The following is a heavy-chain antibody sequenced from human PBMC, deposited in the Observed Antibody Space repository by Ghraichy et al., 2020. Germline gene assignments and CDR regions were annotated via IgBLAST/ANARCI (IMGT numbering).Heavy chain of an antibody. CDR1: GGSFSGYY. CDR2: INHSGST. CDR3: ARAGYPDY. V-gene: IGHV4-34*01. Sequence: SETLSLTCAVYGGSFSGYYWSWIRQPPGKGLEWIGEINHSGSTNYNPSLKSRVTISVDTSKNQFSLKLSSVTAADTAVYYCARAGYPDYWGQGTLVTVSS. D-gene: IGHD1-1*01. J-gene: IGHJ4*02.